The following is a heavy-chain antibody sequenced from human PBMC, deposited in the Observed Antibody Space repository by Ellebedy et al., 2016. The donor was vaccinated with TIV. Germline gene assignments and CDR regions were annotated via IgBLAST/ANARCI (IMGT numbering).Heavy chain of an antibody. CDR2: IDWDDDK. Sequence: SGPTLVKPTQTLTLTCTFSGFSLSTSGMCVSWIRQPPGKALEWLARIDWDDDKYYTTSMKPRLTISKDTSKNQVVLTMTNMDPVDTATYYCARTTTVPNSAFDYWGQGTLVTVSS. CDR1: GFSLSTSGMC. CDR3: ARTTTVPNSAFDY. V-gene: IGHV2-70*11. J-gene: IGHJ4*02. D-gene: IGHD4-17*01.